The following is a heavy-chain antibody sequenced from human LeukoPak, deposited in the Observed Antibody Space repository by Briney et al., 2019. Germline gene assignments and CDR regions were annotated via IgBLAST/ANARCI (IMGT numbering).Heavy chain of an antibody. J-gene: IGHJ4*02. D-gene: IGHD5-18*01. CDR1: GFTFSSYG. CDR2: ISYDGSNK. CDR3: AKDSGSPWIQLWLRS. V-gene: IGHV3-30*18. Sequence: GGSLRLSCSASGFTFSSYGMHWVRQAPGKGLEWVAVISYDGSNKYYADSVKGRFTISRDNSKNTLYLQMNSLRAEDTAVYYCAKDSGSPWIQLWLRSWGQGTLVTVSS.